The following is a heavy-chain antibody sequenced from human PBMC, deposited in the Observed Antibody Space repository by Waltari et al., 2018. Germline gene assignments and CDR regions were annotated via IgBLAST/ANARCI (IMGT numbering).Heavy chain of an antibody. D-gene: IGHD3-10*01. J-gene: IGHJ4*02. CDR1: GYTFTNYF. Sequence: QVQLVQSGAEVKNPGASVKVSCKASGYTFTNYFVHWVRQAPGQGLEWMGRINPNSGGSDYAQQFQGRVTMTRDTSITKTYMQLSRLTSDDTAIYYCARGDYSSGRYSDYWGQGTLVTVSS. V-gene: IGHV1-2*06. CDR2: INPNSGGS. CDR3: ARGDYSSGRYSDY.